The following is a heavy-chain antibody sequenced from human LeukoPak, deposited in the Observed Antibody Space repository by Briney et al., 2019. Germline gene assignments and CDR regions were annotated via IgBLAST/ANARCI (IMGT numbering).Heavy chain of an antibody. D-gene: IGHD1-26*01. CDR3: ARGEALSVPATLVGWLDP. V-gene: IGHV4-34*01. CDR2: INHIGYT. J-gene: IGHJ5*02. Sequence: PSETLSLTCAVYGGSFSGYYWTWIRQPPGKGLEWIAEINHIGYTNYNPSLKSQVSISVYTSKNQFSLMLTSVTAADTAVYFCARGEALSVPATLVGWLDPWGQGILVTVSS. CDR1: GGSFSGYY.